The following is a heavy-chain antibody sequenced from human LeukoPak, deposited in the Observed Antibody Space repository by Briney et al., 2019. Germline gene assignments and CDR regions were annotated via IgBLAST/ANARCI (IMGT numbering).Heavy chain of an antibody. CDR3: AHRPGGAVVGTWFDY. CDR2: IHWNGDR. V-gene: IGHV2-5*01. Sequence: SGPTLVKPTQTLTLTCTFSGFSLKTTGVGVGWIRQTPGKALEWLALIHWNGDRRYSPSLKSRLTITKDTSKYQVVLTMTNMDPVDTATYYCAHRPGGAVVGTWFDYWGQGTLVTVSS. D-gene: IGHD6-19*01. J-gene: IGHJ4*02. CDR1: GFSLKTTGVG.